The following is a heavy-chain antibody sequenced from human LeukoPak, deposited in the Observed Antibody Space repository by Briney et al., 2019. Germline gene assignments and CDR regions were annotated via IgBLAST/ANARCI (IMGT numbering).Heavy chain of an antibody. Sequence: SETLSLTCTVSGGSISSGSYYWSWIRQPAGKGLEWIGRIYTSGSTNYNPSLKSRVTISVDTSKNQFSLKLSSVTAADTAVYYCARDFSSGWLSHWYFDLWGRGTLVTVSS. CDR1: GGSISSGSYY. V-gene: IGHV4-61*02. J-gene: IGHJ2*01. D-gene: IGHD6-19*01. CDR2: IYTSGST. CDR3: ARDFSSGWLSHWYFDL.